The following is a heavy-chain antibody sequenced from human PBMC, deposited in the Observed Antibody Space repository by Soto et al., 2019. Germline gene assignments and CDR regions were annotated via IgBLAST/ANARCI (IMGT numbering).Heavy chain of an antibody. CDR1: GGSISSSSYY. V-gene: IGHV4-39*01. D-gene: IGHD3-3*01. Sequence: PSETLSLTCTVSGGSISSSSYYWGWIRQPPGKGLEWIGSIYYSGSTYYNPSLKSRVTISVDTSKNQFSLKLSSVTAADTAVYYCAGSRITIFGVVINSWFDPWGQGTPVTVSS. CDR3: AGSRITIFGVVINSWFDP. J-gene: IGHJ5*02. CDR2: IYYSGST.